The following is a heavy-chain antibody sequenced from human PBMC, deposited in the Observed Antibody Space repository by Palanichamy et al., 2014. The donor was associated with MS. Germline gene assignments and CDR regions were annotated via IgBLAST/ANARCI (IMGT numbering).Heavy chain of an antibody. CDR1: IHLRYLL. CDR2: IKSDGTFT. J-gene: IGHJ2*01. D-gene: IGHD2-2*01. Sequence: EVQLVESGEGLVQPGGSRETLLCSLWIHLRYLLDALGPAKAPGKGAGXGVSRIKSDGTFTNYADSVKGRFAISRDNAKNTLYLQMNSLGVEDTAVYYCVRDHAYCIRTSCSQRDWYFDLWGRGTLVTVSS. V-gene: IGHV3-74*01. CDR3: VRDHAYCIRTSCSQRDWYFDL.